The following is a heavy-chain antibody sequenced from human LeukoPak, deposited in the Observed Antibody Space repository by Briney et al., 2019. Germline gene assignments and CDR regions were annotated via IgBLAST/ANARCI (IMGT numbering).Heavy chain of an antibody. D-gene: IGHD3-3*01. CDR3: ARANYDFWSGYPNWFDP. CDR2: IYYSGST. V-gene: IGHV4-59*01. Sequence: PSETLSLTCTVSGGSISSYYWSWIRQPRWKGLEWIGYIYYSGSTNYNPSLKSRVTISVDTSKNQFSLKLSSVAAADTAVYYCARANYDFWSGYPNWFDPWGQGTLVTVSS. CDR1: GGSISSYY. J-gene: IGHJ5*02.